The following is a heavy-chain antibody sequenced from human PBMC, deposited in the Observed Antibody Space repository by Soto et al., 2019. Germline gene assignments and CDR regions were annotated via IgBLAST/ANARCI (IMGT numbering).Heavy chain of an antibody. Sequence: QVQLQESGPGLVKPSETLSLSCSVSGGSMRSYYWSWIRQPPGKGLEWIGYVYYTGSTNYNPSLESRLIISLDTSKNQFSLKLSSVTAADTAVYYCARVRWDYYDTSGHEAFHIWGQGTMVTVSS. CDR3: ARVRWDYYDTSGHEAFHI. CDR1: GGSMRSYY. D-gene: IGHD3-22*01. CDR2: VYYTGST. J-gene: IGHJ3*02. V-gene: IGHV4-59*12.